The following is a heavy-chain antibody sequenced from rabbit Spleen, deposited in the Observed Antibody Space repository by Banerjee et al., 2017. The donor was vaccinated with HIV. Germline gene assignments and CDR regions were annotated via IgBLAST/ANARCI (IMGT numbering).Heavy chain of an antibody. CDR2: IDTGSSGFT. V-gene: IGHV1S40*01. D-gene: IGHD4-2*01. CDR1: GVSFSGNSY. J-gene: IGHJ4*01. CDR3: ARDSAGREDFNL. Sequence: QSLEESGGDLVKPGASLTLTCITSGVSFSGNSYMCWVRQAPGKGLEWIVCIDTGSSGFTYFASWAKGRFTISKTSSTTVTLQMTTLTAADTATYFCARDSAGREDFNLWGQGTLVT.